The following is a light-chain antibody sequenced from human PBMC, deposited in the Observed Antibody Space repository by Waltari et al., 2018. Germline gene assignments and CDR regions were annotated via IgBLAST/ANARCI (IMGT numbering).Light chain of an antibody. Sequence: QSVLTQPPSASGTPGQRVTISCSGSRSNIGHNYVYWYQQLPGTAPKLLISRNNQRPSGVADRFSGSKSGTSASLAISGLRSEDEADYYCATWDDSLSGRVFGGGTKVTVL. CDR1: RSNIGHNY. J-gene: IGLJ3*02. CDR2: RNN. V-gene: IGLV1-47*01. CDR3: ATWDDSLSGRV.